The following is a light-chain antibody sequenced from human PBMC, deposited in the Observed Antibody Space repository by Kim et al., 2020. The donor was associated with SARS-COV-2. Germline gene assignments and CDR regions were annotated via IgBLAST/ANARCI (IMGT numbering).Light chain of an antibody. CDR1: QSVSSSY. CDR3: QQYERSPIT. V-gene: IGKV3-20*01. J-gene: IGKJ5*01. Sequence: SPGERATLSCRASQSVSSSYLAWYQQKPGQAPRLLMYGASRRAAGIPDRFSDSGSVTDFTLTISRLEPEDFAVYYCQQYERSPITFGQGTRLEIK. CDR2: GAS.